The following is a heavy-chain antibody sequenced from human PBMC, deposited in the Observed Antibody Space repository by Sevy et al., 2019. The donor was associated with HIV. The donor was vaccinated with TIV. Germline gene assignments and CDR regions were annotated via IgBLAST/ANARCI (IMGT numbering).Heavy chain of an antibody. D-gene: IGHD4-17*01. Sequence: GGSLRLSCAASGFTFSDYYMSWIRQAPGKGLEWLSYISGSDNTIYYADSVKGRFTISRDNAKNSLYLKMNSLRAEDTAVYYCARDHVKDGDLGDYYYYAMDVWGQWTSVTVSS. CDR1: GFTFSDYY. CDR2: ISGSDNTI. CDR3: ARDHVKDGDLGDYYYYAMDV. V-gene: IGHV3-11*01. J-gene: IGHJ6*02.